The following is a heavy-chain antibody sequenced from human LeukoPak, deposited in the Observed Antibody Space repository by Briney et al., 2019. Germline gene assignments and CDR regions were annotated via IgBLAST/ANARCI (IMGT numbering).Heavy chain of an antibody. CDR2: INPSGGST. CDR1: GYTFTSYY. Sequence: ASVKVSCKASGYTFTSYYMHWVRQAPGQGLEWMGIINPSGGSTSYAQKFQGRVTMTRDTSTSTVYMELSSLRSEDTAVYYCARDLTILVAGELGMIFDYWGQGTLVTVSS. CDR3: ARDLTILVAGELGMIFDY. J-gene: IGHJ4*02. D-gene: IGHD7-27*01. V-gene: IGHV1-46*01.